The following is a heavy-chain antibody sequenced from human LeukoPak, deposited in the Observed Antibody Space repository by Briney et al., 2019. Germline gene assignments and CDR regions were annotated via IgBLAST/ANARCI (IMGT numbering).Heavy chain of an antibody. CDR2: IYSGGST. CDR1: GFTVSSNY. Sequence: QAGGSLRLSCAASGFTVSSNYMSWVRQAPGKGLEWVSVIYSGGSTYYADSVKGRFTISRDNSKNTLYLQMNSLRAEDTAVYYCARDLPDYRSGPYYYYYGMDVWGQGTTVTVSS. J-gene: IGHJ6*02. V-gene: IGHV3-66*01. D-gene: IGHD4-11*01. CDR3: ARDLPDYRSGPYYYYYGMDV.